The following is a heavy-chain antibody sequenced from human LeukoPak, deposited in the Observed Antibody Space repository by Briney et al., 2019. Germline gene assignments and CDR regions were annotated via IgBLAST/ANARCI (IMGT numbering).Heavy chain of an antibody. V-gene: IGHV1-69*05. CDR2: IIPIFGTA. Sequence: SVKVSCKASGGTFSSYAISWVRQAPGQGLEWTGRIIPIFGTANYAQKFQGRVTITTDESTSTAYMELSSLRSEDTAVYYCASGYCSGGSCRSYYFDYWGQGTLVTVSS. CDR1: GGTFSSYA. D-gene: IGHD2-15*01. J-gene: IGHJ4*02. CDR3: ASGYCSGGSCRSYYFDY.